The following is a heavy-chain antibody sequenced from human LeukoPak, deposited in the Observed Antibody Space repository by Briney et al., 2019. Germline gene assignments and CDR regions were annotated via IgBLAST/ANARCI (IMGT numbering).Heavy chain of an antibody. V-gene: IGHV3-21*05. D-gene: IGHD3-10*01. J-gene: IGHJ4*02. CDR2: ISSTSADI. Sequence: SGGSLRLSCTASGFIFSNHGMNWVRQAPGKGLEWISYISSTSADIYYVDSVKGRFTTSRDNAKNSLYLQMNSLRAEDTAIYYCARRGPYFDYWGQGILVTVSS. CDR1: GFIFSNHG. CDR3: ARRGPYFDY.